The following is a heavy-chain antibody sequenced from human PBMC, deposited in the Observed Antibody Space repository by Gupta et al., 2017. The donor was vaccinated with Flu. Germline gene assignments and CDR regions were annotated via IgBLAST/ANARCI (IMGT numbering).Heavy chain of an antibody. Sequence: EVQLVETGGGLIQPGGSLRLSCAASGFTVSSNYMSWVRQAPGKGLEWVSVIYSGGSTYYADSVKGRFTISRDNSKNTLYLQMNSLRAEDTAVYYCARDQGGYCSSTSCYGDHYWGQGTLVTVSS. D-gene: IGHD2-2*01. J-gene: IGHJ4*02. CDR3: ARDQGGYCSSTSCYGDHY. CDR1: GFTVSSNY. CDR2: IYSGGST. V-gene: IGHV3-53*02.